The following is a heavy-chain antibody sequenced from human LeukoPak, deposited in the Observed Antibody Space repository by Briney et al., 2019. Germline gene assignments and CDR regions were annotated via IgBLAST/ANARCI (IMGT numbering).Heavy chain of an antibody. CDR3: ARDGYGFDY. CDR1: GFTFSSYA. J-gene: IGHJ4*02. Sequence: GGSLRLSCSASGFTFSSYAIHWVRQAPGKGLEYVSAIGSNGASIYYADSVKGRFILSRDNSKNTLYLQMNSLRDEDAAVYYCARDGYGFDYWGQGTLVTVSS. D-gene: IGHD1-1*01. CDR2: IGSNGASI. V-gene: IGHV3-64*04.